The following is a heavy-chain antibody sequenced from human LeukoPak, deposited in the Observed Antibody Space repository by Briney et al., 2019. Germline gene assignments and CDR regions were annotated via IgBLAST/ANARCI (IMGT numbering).Heavy chain of an antibody. CDR3: ARRGRYCSGGSCCIGLFDP. CDR1: GGSISSYY. V-gene: IGHV4-59*08. J-gene: IGHJ5*02. Sequence: SETLSLTCTVSGGSISSYYWSWIRQPPGKGLEWIGYIYYSGSTYYNPSLKSRVTISVDTSKNQFSLKLSSVTAADTAVYYCARRGRYCSGGSCCIGLFDPWGQGTLVTVSS. D-gene: IGHD2-15*01. CDR2: IYYSGST.